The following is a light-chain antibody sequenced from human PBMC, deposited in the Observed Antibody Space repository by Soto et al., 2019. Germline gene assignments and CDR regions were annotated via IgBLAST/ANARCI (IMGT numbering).Light chain of an antibody. CDR2: DAS. V-gene: IGKV1-5*02. CDR3: QQYNSYPPT. J-gene: IGKJ5*01. Sequence: EIVLTQSPGTLSASVGDIVTIIFRASQSISSWLAWYQQKPGKAPKLLIYDASSLESGVPSRFSGSGSGTEFTLTISSLQPDDFATYYCQQYNSYPPTFGQGTRLEIK. CDR1: QSISSW.